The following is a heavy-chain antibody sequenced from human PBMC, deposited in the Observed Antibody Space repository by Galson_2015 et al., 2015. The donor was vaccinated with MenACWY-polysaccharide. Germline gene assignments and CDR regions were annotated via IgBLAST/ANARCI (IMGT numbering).Heavy chain of an antibody. CDR3: ARGVRGSYASIDY. CDR1: GYSFTTYY. Sequence: SVKVSCKASGYSFTTYYIHWVRQAPGQGLEWMGIINPTGGATNFAQKFQARVTLTTDTSTSSVYMDLSSLRFEDTAVYYCARGVRGSYASIDYWGQGTLVTVSS. CDR2: INPTGGAT. J-gene: IGHJ4*02. V-gene: IGHV1-46*01. D-gene: IGHD1-26*01.